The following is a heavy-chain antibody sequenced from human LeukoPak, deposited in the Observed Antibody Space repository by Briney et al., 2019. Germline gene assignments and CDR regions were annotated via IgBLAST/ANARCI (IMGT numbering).Heavy chain of an antibody. J-gene: IGHJ4*02. CDR3: ARDYNWSHDY. CDR2: ISSNGGST. CDR1: GFTFSSYA. D-gene: IGHD1-1*01. Sequence: GGSLRLSCAASGFTFSSYAMHWVRQAPGKGLEYVSAISSNGGSTYYANSVKGRFTISRDNSKNTLYLQMGSLRGEDTAMYYCARDYNWSHDYWGQGTLVTVTS. V-gene: IGHV3-64*01.